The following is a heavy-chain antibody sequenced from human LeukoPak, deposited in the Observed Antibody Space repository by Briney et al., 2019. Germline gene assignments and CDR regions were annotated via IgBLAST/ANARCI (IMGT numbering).Heavy chain of an antibody. V-gene: IGHV3-33*01. CDR3: ARDLIPTTSHFEY. J-gene: IGHJ4*02. CDR1: GFTFSSYG. Sequence: PGGSLRLSCAASGFTFSSYGMHWVRQAPGKGLEWVAAIWYDGSNEYYADSVRGRFTISRDNSKSTQYLQVNSLRAEDTAVYYCARDLIPTTSHFEYWGQGTPVTVSS. CDR2: IWYDGSNE. D-gene: IGHD2-2*01.